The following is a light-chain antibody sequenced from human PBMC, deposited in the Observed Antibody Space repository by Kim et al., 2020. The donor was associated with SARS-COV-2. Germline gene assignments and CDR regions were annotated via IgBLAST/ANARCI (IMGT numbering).Light chain of an antibody. CDR1: SLRSYY. J-gene: IGLJ3*02. Sequence: SSELTQDPAVSVALGQTVRITCQGDSLRSYYASWYQQKPGQAPVLVIYGKNNRPSGIPDRFSGSNSGNTASLTITGAQAEDEADYYCNCRDSITHHWVFGGGTKLTVL. CDR3: NCRDSITHHWV. CDR2: GKN. V-gene: IGLV3-19*01.